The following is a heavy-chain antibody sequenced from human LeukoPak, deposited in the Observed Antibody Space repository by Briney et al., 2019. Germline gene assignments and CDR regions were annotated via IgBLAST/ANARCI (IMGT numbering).Heavy chain of an antibody. Sequence: GGSLRLSCAASGFTFSSYSMNWVRQAPGKGLEWVSSISSSSSYIYNADSVKGRFTISRDNAKNSLYLQMNSLRAEDTAVYYCARGSEYYDILTGYYVDAFNIWGQGTMVTVSS. V-gene: IGHV3-21*01. CDR3: ARGSEYYDILTGYYVDAFNI. CDR1: GFTFSSYS. CDR2: ISSSSSYI. J-gene: IGHJ3*02. D-gene: IGHD3-9*01.